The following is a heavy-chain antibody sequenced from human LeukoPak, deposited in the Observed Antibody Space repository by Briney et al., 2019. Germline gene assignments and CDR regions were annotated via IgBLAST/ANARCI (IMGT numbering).Heavy chain of an antibody. CDR3: ARGGVQRAVLSWFGP. Sequence: GGSLRFSCAASGFTFSSYGMHWVRQAPGKGLVGGVDIWYDGSNNYYADSVKGRFTIARANDTTTLSLQMDSLRAGDTAVYYCARGGVQRAVLSWFGPWGHGTLVTVSS. J-gene: IGHJ5*02. V-gene: IGHV3-33*01. D-gene: IGHD2-8*01. CDR2: IWYDGSNN. CDR1: GFTFSSYG.